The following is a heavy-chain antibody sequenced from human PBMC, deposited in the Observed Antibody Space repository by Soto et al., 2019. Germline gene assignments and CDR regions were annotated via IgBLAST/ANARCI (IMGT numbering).Heavy chain of an antibody. V-gene: IGHV1-69*08. Sequence: QVQLVQSGAEVKKPGSSVKVSCKASGGTFSSYTISWVQQAPGQGLEWMGRIIPILGIANYAQKFQGRVTITADKSTSTAYMELSSLRSEDTAVYYCARDALSYDYGDYAPPYYYYYMDVWGKGTTVTVSS. CDR1: GGTFSSYT. D-gene: IGHD4-17*01. CDR3: ARDALSYDYGDYAPPYYYYYMDV. J-gene: IGHJ6*03. CDR2: IIPILGIA.